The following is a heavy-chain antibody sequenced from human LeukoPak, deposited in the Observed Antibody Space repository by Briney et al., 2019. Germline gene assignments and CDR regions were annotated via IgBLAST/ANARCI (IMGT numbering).Heavy chain of an antibody. CDR1: GFTVSSNY. Sequence: GGSLRLSCAASGFTVSSNYMSWVRQAPGKGLEWVSVIYIGGTTHYADSVKGRLTISRDNSKNTLYLQMNSLRAEDTAVYYCARALAVASRENWFDPWGQGTLVTVSS. V-gene: IGHV3-53*01. D-gene: IGHD2-21*01. CDR3: ARALAVASRENWFDP. CDR2: IYIGGTT. J-gene: IGHJ5*02.